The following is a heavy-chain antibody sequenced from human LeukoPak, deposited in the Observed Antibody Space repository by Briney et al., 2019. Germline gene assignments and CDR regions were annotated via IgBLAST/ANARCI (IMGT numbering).Heavy chain of an antibody. CDR1: GFTFDDYA. Sequence: PGGSLRLSCAASGFTFDDYAMHWVRQAPGKGLEWVSGISWTSGSIGYADSVKGRFTISRDNAKNSLYLQMNSLRAEDTALYYCAKVRGTAAANYFDYWGQGTLVTVSS. CDR3: AKVRGTAAANYFDY. J-gene: IGHJ4*02. V-gene: IGHV3-9*01. D-gene: IGHD6-13*01. CDR2: ISWTSGSI.